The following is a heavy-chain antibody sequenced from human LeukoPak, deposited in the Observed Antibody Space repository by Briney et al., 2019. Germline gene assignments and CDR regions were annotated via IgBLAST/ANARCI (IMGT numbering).Heavy chain of an antibody. V-gene: IGHV4-39*07. J-gene: IGHJ4*02. CDR3: ARDLGFDWFPYYFDY. Sequence: PSETLSLTCTVSGGSISSSSYYWGWVRQPPGKGLEWIGSIYYSGSTYYNPSLKSRVTISVDASNNQFSLKVSSVTAADTAIYYCARDLGFDWFPYYFDYWGQGILVTVSS. CDR2: IYYSGST. CDR1: GGSISSSSYY. D-gene: IGHD3-9*01.